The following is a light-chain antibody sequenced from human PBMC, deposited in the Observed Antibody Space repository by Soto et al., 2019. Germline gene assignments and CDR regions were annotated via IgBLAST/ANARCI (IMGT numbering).Light chain of an antibody. CDR2: DDS. V-gene: IGLV3-21*02. Sequence: SYELTQPPSVSLAPGQTASITCGENNIGIKSVHWYQQKPGQAPVLVVSDDSDRPSGIPERFSGSNSGNTATLTISRVEAGDEADYYCQVWDRSFNHVVFGGGTQLTVL. CDR1: NIGIKS. J-gene: IGLJ2*01. CDR3: QVWDRSFNHVV.